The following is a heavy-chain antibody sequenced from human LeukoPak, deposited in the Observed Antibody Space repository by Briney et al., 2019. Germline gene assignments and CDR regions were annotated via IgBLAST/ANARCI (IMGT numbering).Heavy chain of an antibody. CDR3: AKDRGIGYHYFDY. Sequence: PGGSLRLSCPVSGFTFSSYAMSWVRQAPGRGLEWVSVISTSGESAYYADSVKGRLTISRDNSKNTLYLQMNSLRAEDTAVYYCAKDRGIGYHYFDYWGQGTLVTVSS. CDR1: GFTFSSYA. CDR2: ISTSGESA. J-gene: IGHJ4*02. V-gene: IGHV3-23*01. D-gene: IGHD3-22*01.